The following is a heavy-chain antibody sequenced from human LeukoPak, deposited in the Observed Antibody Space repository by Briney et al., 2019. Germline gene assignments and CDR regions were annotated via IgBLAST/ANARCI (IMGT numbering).Heavy chain of an antibody. J-gene: IGHJ4*02. V-gene: IGHV3-30*18. CDR1: GFTFSSYA. Sequence: GGSLRLSCAVSGFTFSSYAMHWVRQAPGKGLEWVAVISYDGSNRYYADSVKGRFSIPRDNSKNTLSLQMSSLRAEDTAVYYCVKAGHSSGWATTNFDYWGQGTLVTVSS. CDR2: ISYDGSNR. D-gene: IGHD6-19*01. CDR3: VKAGHSSGWATTNFDY.